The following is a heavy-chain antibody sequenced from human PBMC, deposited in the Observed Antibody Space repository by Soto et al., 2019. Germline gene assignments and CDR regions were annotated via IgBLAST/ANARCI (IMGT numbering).Heavy chain of an antibody. D-gene: IGHD6-19*01. J-gene: IGHJ4*02. CDR2: ISYDGSNK. Sequence: GGSLRLSCAASGFTFSSYAMHWVRQAPGKGLEWVAVISYDGSNKYYADSVKGRFTISRDNSKNTLYLQMNSLRAEDTAVYYCARDQIPWLVLSPYYWGQGTLVTVS. CDR3: ARDQIPWLVLSPYY. CDR1: GFTFSSYA. V-gene: IGHV3-30-3*01.